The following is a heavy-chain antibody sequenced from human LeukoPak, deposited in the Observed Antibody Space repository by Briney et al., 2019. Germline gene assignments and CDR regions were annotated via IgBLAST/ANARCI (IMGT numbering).Heavy chain of an antibody. CDR3: ARMFVVVRPDAFNI. Sequence: SETLSLTCNVSGDSISGYSWSWIRQPPGKGLGWIGNIYYGGSTSYNPSLKSRVTISIDTSNNLFSLNLRSVTAADTAVYYCARMFVVVRPDAFNIWGQGTMVTVSS. CDR1: GDSISGYS. CDR2: IYYGGST. D-gene: IGHD2-21*01. V-gene: IGHV4-59*01. J-gene: IGHJ3*02.